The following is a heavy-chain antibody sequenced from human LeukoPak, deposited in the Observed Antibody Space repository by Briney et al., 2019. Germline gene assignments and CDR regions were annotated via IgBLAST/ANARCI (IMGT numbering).Heavy chain of an antibody. Sequence: SETLSLTCTVSGGSISSYYWSWIRQAPGKGLEWVGYIYYSGSTNYHPSLKSRVPISVHTSKPQFSLKLSSVTAADTAVYYCARLSGFAMGASYFDYWGQGTLVTVSS. CDR1: GGSISSYY. D-gene: IGHD5-18*01. CDR2: IYYSGST. V-gene: IGHV4-59*08. CDR3: ARLSGFAMGASYFDY. J-gene: IGHJ4*02.